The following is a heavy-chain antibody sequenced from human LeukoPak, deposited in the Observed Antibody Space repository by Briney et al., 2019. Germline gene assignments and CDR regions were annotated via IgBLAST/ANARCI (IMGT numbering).Heavy chain of an antibody. J-gene: IGHJ4*02. CDR3: ARVGYDSSGRFDY. CDR1: GFTFSDYY. D-gene: IGHD3-22*01. V-gene: IGHV3-11*04. Sequence: GGSLRLSCAASGFTFSDYYMTWIRQAPGKGLEWVSYISGSGSIIYYADSEKGRFIISRDNAKNSLYLQMNSLRAEDTAVYFCARVGYDSSGRFDYWGQGTLVTVSS. CDR2: ISGSGSII.